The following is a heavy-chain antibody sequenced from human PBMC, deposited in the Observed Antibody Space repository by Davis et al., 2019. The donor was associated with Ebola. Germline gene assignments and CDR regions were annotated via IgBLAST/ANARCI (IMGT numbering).Heavy chain of an antibody. J-gene: IGHJ5*02. D-gene: IGHD4-17*01. V-gene: IGHV4-59*11. Sequence: PSETLSLTCTVSGGSISSHYWSWIRQPPGKGLEWIGYIYYSGSTNYNPSLKSRVTISVDTSKNQFSLKLSSVTAADTAVYYCARGPTVKEGGWFDPWGQGTLVTVSS. CDR1: GGSISSHY. CDR3: ARGPTVKEGGWFDP. CDR2: IYYSGST.